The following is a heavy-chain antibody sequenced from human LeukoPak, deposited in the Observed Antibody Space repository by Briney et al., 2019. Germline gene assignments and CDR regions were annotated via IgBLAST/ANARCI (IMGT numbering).Heavy chain of an antibody. CDR2: FYHSGMT. D-gene: IGHD2-2*01. CDR1: DSSISSDSY. J-gene: IGHJ3*01. Sequence: PSETLSLTCPLSDSSISSDSYWGWIRQAPRKGLEWIGSFYHSGMTFYNPSLSTRVTVSLDTSKKHFSLNLSSVTAADTAVYYCARSTAVPRSFDVWGQGTLVTVSS. V-gene: IGHV4-38-2*01. CDR3: ARSTAVPRSFDV.